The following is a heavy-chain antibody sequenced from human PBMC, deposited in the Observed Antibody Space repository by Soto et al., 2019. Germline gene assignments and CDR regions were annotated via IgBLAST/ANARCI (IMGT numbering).Heavy chain of an antibody. J-gene: IGHJ4*02. V-gene: IGHV3-30*18. Sequence: QVQLVESGGGVVQPGRSLRLSCAASGFTFSSYGMHWVRQAPGKGLEWVAVISYDGSNKYYADSEKGRFTIPRDNSKNTLYLQMNRLRAEDTAVYYCAKETYSGPLDYWGQGTLVTVSS. CDR1: GFTFSSYG. D-gene: IGHD2-15*01. CDR2: ISYDGSNK. CDR3: AKETYSGPLDY.